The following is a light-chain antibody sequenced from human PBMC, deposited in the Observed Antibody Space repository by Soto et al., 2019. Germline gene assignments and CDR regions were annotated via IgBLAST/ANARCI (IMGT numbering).Light chain of an antibody. CDR1: SSKIGSRA. CDR3: ATWDDSVSGYV. CDR2: SNN. V-gene: IGLV1-44*01. Sequence: QSVLTQPPAASVTPGQRGTISCSGSSSKIGSRAVNWYEQLPGTAPKLLIYSNNQRPSGVPGRFSGSKSGTSASMAISGLQSEDQADYHCATWDDSVSGYVFGPGTKVTDL. J-gene: IGLJ1*01.